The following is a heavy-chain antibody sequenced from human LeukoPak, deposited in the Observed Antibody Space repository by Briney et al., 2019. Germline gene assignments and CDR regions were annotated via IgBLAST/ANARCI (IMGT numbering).Heavy chain of an antibody. V-gene: IGHV1-8*01. CDR2: MNPNSGNT. CDR3: ARGPNKSDGGNSGSAWFDP. Sequence: ASGKVSCKSAGYTFTTYDINWWRQATGQGLEWMGGMNPNSGNTGYAQKFQGRVTMTRNTSISTAYMELSSLRSEDTAVYYCARGPNKSDGGNSGSAWFDPWGQGTLVTVSS. J-gene: IGHJ5*02. CDR1: GYTFTTYD. D-gene: IGHD4-23*01.